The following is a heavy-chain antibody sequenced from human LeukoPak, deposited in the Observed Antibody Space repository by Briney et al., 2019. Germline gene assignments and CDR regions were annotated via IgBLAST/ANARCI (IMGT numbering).Heavy chain of an antibody. V-gene: IGHV4-59*01. Sequence: PETLSLTCTVSGGSISSYYWSWIRQPPGKGLEWIGFISYGGSTNYNPSLRSRVTMSVDTSKNQFSLKLSSVTAADTAVYYCARGFSNGWYQDHWGQGTLVTVSS. CDR2: ISYGGST. J-gene: IGHJ4*02. CDR3: ARGFSNGWYQDH. CDR1: GGSISSYY. D-gene: IGHD6-19*01.